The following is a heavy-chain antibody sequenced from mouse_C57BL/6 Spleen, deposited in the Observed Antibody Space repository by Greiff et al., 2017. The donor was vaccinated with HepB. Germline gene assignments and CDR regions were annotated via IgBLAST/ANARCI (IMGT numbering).Heavy chain of an antibody. V-gene: IGHV1-39*01. CDR1: GYSFTDYN. Sequence: VQLQQSGPELVKPGASVKISCKASGYSFTDYNMNWVKQSNGKSLEWIGVINPNYGTTSYNQKLKGKATLTVDQSSSTAYMQLSSLTSEDSAVYFCAITSDGYYDAMDYWGQGTSVTVSS. CDR3: AITSDGYYDAMDY. J-gene: IGHJ4*01. CDR2: INPNYGTT. D-gene: IGHD2-3*01.